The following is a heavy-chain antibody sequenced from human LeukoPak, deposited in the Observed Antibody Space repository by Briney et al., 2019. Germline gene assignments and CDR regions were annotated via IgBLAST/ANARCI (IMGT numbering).Heavy chain of an antibody. CDR2: ISDNGGST. V-gene: IGHV3-23*01. Sequence: GGSLRLSCAASGFTFSSYAMSWVRQTPGKGLEWVSGISDNGGSTYYADSVKGRFTIYRDNSKNTLFLQMDSLRAEDTAVYYCAKDQRYSSSSFDYWGQGTLVTVSS. J-gene: IGHJ4*02. D-gene: IGHD6-6*01. CDR1: GFTFSSYA. CDR3: AKDQRYSSSSFDY.